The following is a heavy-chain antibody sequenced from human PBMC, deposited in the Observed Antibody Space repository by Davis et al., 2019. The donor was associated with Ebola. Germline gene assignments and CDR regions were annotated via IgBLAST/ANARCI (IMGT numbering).Heavy chain of an antibody. Sequence: ASVKVSCKASGYTFTSYGLSWVRQAPGQGLEWMGIINPSGGSTSYAQKFQGRVTMTRDTSTSTVYMELSSLRSEDTAVYYCAREEIVVVVAATYYYYGMDVWGQGTTVTVSS. D-gene: IGHD2-15*01. V-gene: IGHV1-46*03. CDR1: GYTFTSYG. CDR2: INPSGGST. CDR3: AREEIVVVVAATYYYYGMDV. J-gene: IGHJ6*02.